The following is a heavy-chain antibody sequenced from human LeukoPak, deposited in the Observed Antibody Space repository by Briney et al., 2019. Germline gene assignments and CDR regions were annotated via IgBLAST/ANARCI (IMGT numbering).Heavy chain of an antibody. CDR3: ARGGDLVVVQSTPDY. J-gene: IGHJ4*02. D-gene: IGHD2-15*01. Sequence: GGSLRLSCAASGFTFSNYSMNWVRQAPGKGLEWVSYISSSSRTKYYADSVKGRFTISRDNAKNSLYLQMNSLRAEDTAVYYCARGGDLVVVQSTPDYWGQGTLVTVSS. V-gene: IGHV3-48*04. CDR2: ISSSSRTK. CDR1: GFTFSNYS.